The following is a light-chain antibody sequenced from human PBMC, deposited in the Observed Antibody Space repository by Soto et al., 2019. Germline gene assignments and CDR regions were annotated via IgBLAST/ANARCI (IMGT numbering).Light chain of an antibody. CDR1: QSVSSN. V-gene: IGKV3-15*01. J-gene: IGKJ2*01. CDR2: GAS. CDR3: QQSNNWPPGYT. Sequence: EIVLTQSPATLSVSPGERATLSCRASQSVSSNLAWYQQKLGQAPRLLIYGASTRATGIPTRFSGSGSGTEFTRTISSLQSEDFAVYFCQQSNNWPPGYTFGQGTMLEIK.